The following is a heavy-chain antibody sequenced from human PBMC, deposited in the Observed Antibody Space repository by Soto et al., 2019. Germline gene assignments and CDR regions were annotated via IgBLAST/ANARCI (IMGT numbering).Heavy chain of an antibody. CDR3: VRAWEHLYFDY. Sequence: QVQLQESGPGLVKPSETPSLTCTVSGGSVSSTSYYWSWIRQPPGKGLEWIGYIHYSGSTNYNPSLKSRVTISVDTSKNQFSLKLSSVTAADTAVFYCVRAWEHLYFDYWGQGTLVTVSS. CDR2: IHYSGST. V-gene: IGHV4-61*01. CDR1: GGSVSSTSYY. D-gene: IGHD1-26*01. J-gene: IGHJ4*02.